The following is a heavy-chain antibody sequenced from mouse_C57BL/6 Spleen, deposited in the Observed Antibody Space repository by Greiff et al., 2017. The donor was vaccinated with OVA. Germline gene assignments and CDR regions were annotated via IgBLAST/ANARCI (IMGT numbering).Heavy chain of an antibody. V-gene: IGHV5-9-1*02. D-gene: IGHD3-2*02. J-gene: IGHJ3*01. Sequence: DVHLVESGEGLVKPGGSLKLSCAASGFTFSSYAMSWVRQTPEKRLEWVAYISSGGDYIYYADTVKGRFTISRDNARNTLYLQMSSLKSEDTAMYYCTRKGSGYPYWGQGTLVTVSA. CDR3: TRKGSGYPY. CDR2: ISSGGDYI. CDR1: GFTFSSYA.